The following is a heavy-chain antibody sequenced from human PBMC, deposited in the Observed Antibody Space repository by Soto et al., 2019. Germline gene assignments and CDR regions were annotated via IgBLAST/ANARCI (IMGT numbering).Heavy chain of an antibody. D-gene: IGHD3-3*01. CDR2: IYYSGST. V-gene: IGHV4-31*03. CDR3: ARDTAYDWAFDI. Sequence: PSETLSLTCTVSGGSISSGGYYWSWIRQHPGKGLEWIGYIYYSGSTYYNPSLKSRVTISVDTSKNQFSLKLSSVTAADTAVYYCARDTAYDWAFDIWGQGTMVTDSS. CDR1: GGSISSGGYY. J-gene: IGHJ3*02.